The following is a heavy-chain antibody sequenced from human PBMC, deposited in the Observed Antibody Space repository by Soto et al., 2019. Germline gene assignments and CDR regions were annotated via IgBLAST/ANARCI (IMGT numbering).Heavy chain of an antibody. CDR1: GYPFIDSY. D-gene: IGHD2-15*01. CDR2: IHPNGGDT. CDR3: ARGRSLKWNWFDR. J-gene: IGHJ5*02. V-gene: IGHV1-2*02. Sequence: VASVKVSCKASGYPFIDSYLHWVRQAPGQGLEWMGWIHPNGGDTISAQKFQGRVTLTRDTSINTAYMELTRLTSDDTAVYYCARGRSLKWNWFDRWGQGTLVTVAS.